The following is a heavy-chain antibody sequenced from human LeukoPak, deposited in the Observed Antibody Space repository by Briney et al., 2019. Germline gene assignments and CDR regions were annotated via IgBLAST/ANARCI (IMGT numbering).Heavy chain of an antibody. Sequence: SETLSFTCTVSGGSISSYYWSWIRQPPGKGLEWIGYIYYSGSTNYNPSLKSRVTISVDTSKNQFSLKLSSVTAADTAVYYCARDLGSGLGDYWGQGTLVTVSS. V-gene: IGHV4-59*01. CDR1: GGSISSYY. D-gene: IGHD3-16*01. CDR3: ARDLGSGLGDY. J-gene: IGHJ4*02. CDR2: IYYSGST.